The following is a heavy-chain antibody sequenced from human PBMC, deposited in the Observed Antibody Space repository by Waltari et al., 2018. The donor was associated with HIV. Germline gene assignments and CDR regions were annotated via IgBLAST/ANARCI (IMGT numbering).Heavy chain of an antibody. CDR3: ARGLRLGELSLYKYAFDI. Sequence: QVQLEESGPGLVKPSETLSLTCTAPGGSISSYYWRWIRLHAGQGLEWIGRIYTSGSTNYNPSLKSRVTLSVDTSMNQFSLKLSSVTAADTAVYYCARGLRLGELSLYKYAFDIWGQGTMVTVSS. CDR2: IYTSGST. D-gene: IGHD3-16*02. J-gene: IGHJ3*02. CDR1: GGSISSYY. V-gene: IGHV4-4*07.